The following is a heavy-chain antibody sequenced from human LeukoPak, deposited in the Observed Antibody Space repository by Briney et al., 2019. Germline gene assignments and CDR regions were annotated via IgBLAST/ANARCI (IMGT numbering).Heavy chain of an antibody. V-gene: IGHV4-4*07. CDR1: SGAISNFH. D-gene: IGHD3-16*02. CDR3: ARDRQIFYDYVGGNYRFYFDY. Sequence: SETLSLTCTVYSGAISNFHWTWIRQPAGKGLEWIGRVFTSGSANYNPYLKSRVTMSVDTSKNQLSLKLSSVTAADTGVYYCARDRQIFYDYVGGNYRFYFDYWGQGTLVTVSS. J-gene: IGHJ4*02. CDR2: VFTSGSA.